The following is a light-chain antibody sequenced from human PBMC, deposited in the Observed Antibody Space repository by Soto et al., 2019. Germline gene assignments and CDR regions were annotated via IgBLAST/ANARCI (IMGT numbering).Light chain of an antibody. Sequence: EIVLTQSPDTLSLSPGERATLSCRASQSVSSAYVAWYQQKPGQAPRLLIYSTSRRITGIPDRFSGSGSGTDFSLTISRLEPEDFEVYYCQQYDSSPRTLGQGTKVDIK. V-gene: IGKV3-20*01. CDR2: STS. CDR1: QSVSSAY. CDR3: QQYDSSPRT. J-gene: IGKJ1*01.